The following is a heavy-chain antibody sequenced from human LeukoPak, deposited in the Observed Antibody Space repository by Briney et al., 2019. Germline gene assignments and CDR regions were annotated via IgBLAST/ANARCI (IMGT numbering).Heavy chain of an antibody. CDR2: INHSGST. CDR3: ARPVRAYSGSYYWDY. Sequence: SETLSLTCAVYGGSFSGYYWSWIRQPPGKGLEWIGEINHSGSTNYNPSLKSRVTISVDTSKNQFSLKLSSVTVADTAVYYCARPVRAYSGSYYWDYWGQGTLVTVSS. D-gene: IGHD1-26*01. V-gene: IGHV4-34*01. CDR1: GGSFSGYY. J-gene: IGHJ4*02.